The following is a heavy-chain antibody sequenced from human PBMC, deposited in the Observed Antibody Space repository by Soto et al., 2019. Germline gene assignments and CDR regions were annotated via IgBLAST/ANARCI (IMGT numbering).Heavy chain of an antibody. V-gene: IGHV3-23*01. CDR3: AKSHYYGSGNFALGK. D-gene: IGHD3-10*01. CDR1: GFIFSSNA. CDR2: ISGDGYSA. Sequence: EVRLWESGGGLIQPGGSLRLSCGGSGFIFSSNAMSWVRQAPGKGLEWVSSISGDGYSADYADSVKGRFTVSRHNSKSTLYLQMNSLRAEDTAVYYCAKSHYYGSGNFALGKWGQGTLVIVSS. J-gene: IGHJ4*03.